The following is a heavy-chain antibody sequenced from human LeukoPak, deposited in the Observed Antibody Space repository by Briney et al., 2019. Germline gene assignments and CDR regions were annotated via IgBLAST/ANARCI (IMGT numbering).Heavy chain of an antibody. CDR2: IYTSGST. J-gene: IGHJ5*02. CDR1: GGSISSGSYY. V-gene: IGHV4-61*02. D-gene: IGHD3-22*01. Sequence: KTSETLSLTCTVSGGSISSGSYYWSWIRQPAGKGLEWIGRIYTSGSTNYNPSLKSRVTISVDTSKNQFSLKLSSVTAADTAVYYCARALTYYYDSSGYRNWFDPWGQGTLVTVSS. CDR3: ARALTYYYDSSGYRNWFDP.